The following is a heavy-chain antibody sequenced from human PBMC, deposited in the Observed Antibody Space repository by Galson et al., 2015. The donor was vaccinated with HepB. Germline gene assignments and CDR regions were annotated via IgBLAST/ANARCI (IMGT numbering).Heavy chain of an antibody. Sequence: ETLSLTCTVSGGSISSYYWSWIRQPPGKGLEWIGYIYYSGSTNYNPSLKSRVTISVDTSKNQFSLKLSSVTAADTAVYYCARDGGYCSGGSCLGRGWFDPWGQGTLVTVSS. CDR3: ARDGGYCSGGSCLGRGWFDP. J-gene: IGHJ5*02. CDR1: GGSISSYY. CDR2: IYYSGST. V-gene: IGHV4-59*01. D-gene: IGHD2-15*01.